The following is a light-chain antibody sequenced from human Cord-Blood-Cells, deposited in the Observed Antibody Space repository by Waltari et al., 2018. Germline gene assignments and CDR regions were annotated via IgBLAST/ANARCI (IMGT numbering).Light chain of an antibody. CDR2: DVS. J-gene: IGLJ1*01. CDR1: RSDVGVYNF. V-gene: IGLV2-11*01. CDR3: CSYAGSYTLYV. Sequence: QSALTQPRSVSGSPGQSVTIPCTGTRSDVGVYNFVPWYQQHPGKVPNLMIYDVSKRPSGVPDRFSGSKSGNTASLTISGLQAEDEADYYCCSYAGSYTLYVFGTGTKVTVL.